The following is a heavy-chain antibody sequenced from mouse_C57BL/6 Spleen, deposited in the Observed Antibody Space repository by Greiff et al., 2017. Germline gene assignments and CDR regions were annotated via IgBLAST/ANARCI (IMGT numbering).Heavy chain of an antibody. D-gene: IGHD2-5*01. V-gene: IGHV1-5*01. CDR1: GYTFTSYW. J-gene: IGHJ1*03. CDR3: TRRDYYSNFYWYFDV. Sequence: EVQLQPSGTVLARPGASVKMSCKTSGYTFTSYWMHWVKQRPGQGLEWIGAIYPGNSDTSYNQKFKGKAKLTAVTSASTAYMELSSLTNEDSAVYYCTRRDYYSNFYWYFDVWGTGTTVTVSS. CDR2: IYPGNSDT.